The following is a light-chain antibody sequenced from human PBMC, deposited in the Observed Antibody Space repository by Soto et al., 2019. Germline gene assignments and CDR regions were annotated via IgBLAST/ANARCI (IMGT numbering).Light chain of an antibody. CDR2: LNSDGSH. V-gene: IGLV4-69*01. J-gene: IGLJ3*02. CDR3: QTWDTGIRV. CDR1: SGHSSYA. Sequence: QAVVTQSPSASASLGASVKLTCTLSSGHSSYAIAWHQQQPEKGPRFLMKLNSDGSHSKGDGIPDRLSGSSSGTERYLTISSLQSEDEADYYCQTWDTGIRVFGGGTKVTVL.